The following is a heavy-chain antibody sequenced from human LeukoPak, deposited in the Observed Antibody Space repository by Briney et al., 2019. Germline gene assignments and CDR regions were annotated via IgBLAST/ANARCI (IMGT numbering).Heavy chain of an antibody. D-gene: IGHD2-2*02. CDR1: GYTFTSYY. V-gene: IGHV1-46*01. Sequence: ASVKVSCKASGYTFTSYYMHWVRQAPGQGLEWMGIINPSGGSTSYAQKFQGRVTMTRNTSIGTAYMELSSLRSEDTAVYYCARGLGYCSSTSCYTWGPYYYGMDVWGQGTTVTVSS. CDR3: ARGLGYCSSTSCYTWGPYYYGMDV. J-gene: IGHJ6*02. CDR2: INPSGGST.